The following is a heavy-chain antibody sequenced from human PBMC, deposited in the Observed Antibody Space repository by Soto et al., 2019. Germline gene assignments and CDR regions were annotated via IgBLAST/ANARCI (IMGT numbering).Heavy chain of an antibody. Sequence: QVQLVQSGAEVKKPGASVKVSCKASGYTFTSYAMHWVRQAPGQRLEWMGWINAGNGNTKHSQKFQGRVTITRDTSASTAYMELSSLRSEDTAVYYCARESPPYYGMDVWGQGTTVTVSS. V-gene: IGHV1-3*01. CDR1: GYTFTSYA. CDR3: ARESPPYYGMDV. CDR2: INAGNGNT. J-gene: IGHJ6*02.